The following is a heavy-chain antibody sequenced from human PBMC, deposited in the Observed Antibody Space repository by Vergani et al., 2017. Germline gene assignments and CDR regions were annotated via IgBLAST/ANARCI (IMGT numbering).Heavy chain of an antibody. J-gene: IGHJ5*02. Sequence: QVHLVQSGAEVKKPGASVKVSCKASGYTFTSYAMHWVRQAPGQRLEWMGWIKAGNGKTKYSQKFQGRVTITRDTSAGTAYMELSSLRSEDTAVYSWASDTVTTRGDYNWFDPWGQGTLVTVSS. D-gene: IGHD4-17*01. V-gene: IGHV1-3*01. CDR1: GYTFTSYA. CDR3: ASDTVTTRGDYNWFDP. CDR2: IKAGNGKT.